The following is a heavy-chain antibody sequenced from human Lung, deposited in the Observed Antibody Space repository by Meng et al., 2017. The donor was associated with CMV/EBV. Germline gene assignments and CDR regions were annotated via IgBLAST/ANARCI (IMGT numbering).Heavy chain of an antibody. CDR3: ARGGYYDFWSGYSYYYYYGMDV. CDR2: IYYSGST. V-gene: IGHV4-59*01. J-gene: IGHJ6*02. D-gene: IGHD3-3*01. CDR1: GGSISSYY. Sequence: SXTXSLXCTASGGSISSYYRSWIRQPPGKGLEWIGYIYYSGSTNYNPSLKSRVTISVDTSKNQFSLKLRSVTAADTAVYCCARGGYYDFWSGYSYYYYYGMDVWXQGPTVTVSS.